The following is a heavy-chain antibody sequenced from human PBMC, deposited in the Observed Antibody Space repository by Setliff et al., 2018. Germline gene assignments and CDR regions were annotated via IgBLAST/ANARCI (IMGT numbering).Heavy chain of an antibody. D-gene: IGHD2-15*01. CDR3: ARGRNIAARLLDS. Sequence: LSLTCAAYGGTFSDYYWTWIRQPPGKGLEWVGEINHRGSTTYNPSLKSRVTISVDTSKGQFSLKVISMTAADTAVYYCARGRNIAARLLDSWGQGTLVTVSS. CDR2: INHRGST. V-gene: IGHV4-34*01. CDR1: GGTFSDYY. J-gene: IGHJ4*02.